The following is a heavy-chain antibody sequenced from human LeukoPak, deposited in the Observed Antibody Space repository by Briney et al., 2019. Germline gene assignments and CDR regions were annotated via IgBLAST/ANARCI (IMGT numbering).Heavy chain of an antibody. J-gene: IGHJ1*01. CDR1: GFTFSSYG. Sequence: HTGGSLRLSCAASGFTFSSYGMHWVRQAPGKGLEWVAFIRYDGSKKYYADSVKGRFTISRDNSKNTLYLQMNSLRAEDTAVYYCAKDRIAAAGIPEYFQHWGQGTLVTVSS. V-gene: IGHV3-30*02. CDR2: IRYDGSKK. CDR3: AKDRIAAAGIPEYFQH. D-gene: IGHD6-13*01.